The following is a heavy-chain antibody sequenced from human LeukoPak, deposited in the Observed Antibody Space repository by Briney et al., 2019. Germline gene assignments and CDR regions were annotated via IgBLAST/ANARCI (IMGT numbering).Heavy chain of an antibody. CDR3: ASERYNWNYAFDY. V-gene: IGHV3-21*01. Sequence: GGSLRLSCAASGFTFSSYWMHWVRQAPGKGLEWVSSISSGSSYIYYADPLKGRFTVSRDNAKNSLYLQMNSLRAEDTAVYYCASERYNWNYAFDYWGQGILVTVSS. D-gene: IGHD1-7*01. J-gene: IGHJ4*02. CDR1: GFTFSSYW. CDR2: ISSGSSYI.